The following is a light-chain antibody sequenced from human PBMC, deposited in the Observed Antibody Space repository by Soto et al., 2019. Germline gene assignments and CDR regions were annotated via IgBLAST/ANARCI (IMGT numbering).Light chain of an antibody. CDR2: EVT. J-gene: IGLJ3*02. CDR3: SSYAGSYILGV. Sequence: QSVLTQPASVSGSPGQSITISCTGTSGDIGSYNRVSWYQQHPGKAPKLIIYEVTDRPSGVSNRFSGSKSGNTASLTISGLQAEDEAEYYCSSYAGSYILGVFGGGTKLTVL. CDR1: SGDIGSYNR. V-gene: IGLV2-23*02.